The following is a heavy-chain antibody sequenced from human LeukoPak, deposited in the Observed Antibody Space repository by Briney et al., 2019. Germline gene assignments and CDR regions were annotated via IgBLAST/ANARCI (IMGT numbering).Heavy chain of an antibody. CDR1: GFTFSSYA. Sequence: PGGSLRLPCAASGFTFSSYAMSWVRQAPGKGLEWVSVISGSGGRTYYADSVKGRFTISGDNSKNTLNLQMNSLRAEDTAVYYCASGGGGYFDYWGQGTLVTVSS. CDR3: ASGGGGYFDY. J-gene: IGHJ4*02. V-gene: IGHV3-23*01. CDR2: ISGSGGRT. D-gene: IGHD3-10*01.